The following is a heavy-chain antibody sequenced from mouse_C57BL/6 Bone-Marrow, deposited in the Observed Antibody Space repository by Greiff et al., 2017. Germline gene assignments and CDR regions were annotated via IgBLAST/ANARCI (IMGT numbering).Heavy chain of an antibody. CDR3: GYYGYDGPCWYFDV. J-gene: IGHJ1*03. D-gene: IGHD2-2*01. CDR1: GFNIKDDY. Sequence: VQLQQSGAELVRPGASVKLSCTASGFNIKDDYIHWVKQRPGQGLEWIGNINPSNGGTNYNEKFKSKATLTVDKSSSTAYMQLSSLTSEDSAVYYCGYYGYDGPCWYFDVWGTGTTVTVSS. V-gene: IGHV1-53*01. CDR2: INPSNGGT.